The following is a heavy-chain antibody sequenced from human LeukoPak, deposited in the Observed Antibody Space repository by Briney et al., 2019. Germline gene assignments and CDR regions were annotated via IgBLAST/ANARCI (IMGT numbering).Heavy chain of an antibody. V-gene: IGHV3-73*01. CDR3: AKSGLNRFDY. CDR2: IRSKANSYAT. Sequence: GGSLRLSCAASGFTFSGSAMHWVRQASGKGLEWVGRIRSKANSYATAYAASVKGRFTISRGDSKNTAYLQMNSLRAEDTAVYYCAKSGLNRFDYWGQGTLVTVSS. D-gene: IGHD2-15*01. CDR1: GFTFSGSA. J-gene: IGHJ4*02.